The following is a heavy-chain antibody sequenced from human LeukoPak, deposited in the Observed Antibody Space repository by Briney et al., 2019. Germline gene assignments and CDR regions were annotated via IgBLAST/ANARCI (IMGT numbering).Heavy chain of an antibody. V-gene: IGHV4-59*01. CDR3: ARVGDTYYYGSGSYIDVFDI. D-gene: IGHD3-10*01. Sequence: PSETLSLTCTVSGGSISSYYCSWIRQAPGKGLEWIGYIYYRGSTNYNPSLKSRVTISSDTSKNQFSLKLTSVTAADTAAYYCARVGDTYYYGSGSYIDVFDIWGQGTMVTVSS. CDR2: IYYRGST. CDR1: GGSISSYY. J-gene: IGHJ3*02.